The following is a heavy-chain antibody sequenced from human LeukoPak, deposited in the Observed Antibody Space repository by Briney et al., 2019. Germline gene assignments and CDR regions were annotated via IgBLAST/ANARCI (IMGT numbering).Heavy chain of an antibody. D-gene: IGHD5-12*01. Sequence: SETLSLTCTVSGGSISSYYWSWIRQPPGKGLEWIGYIYSSGSTNYNPSLRSRVTISVDTSKNQFSLKLSSVTAADTAVYYCARVGGYGGATDYWGQGTLVTVSS. CDR3: ARVGGYGGATDY. J-gene: IGHJ4*02. CDR1: GGSISSYY. CDR2: IYSSGST. V-gene: IGHV4-59*01.